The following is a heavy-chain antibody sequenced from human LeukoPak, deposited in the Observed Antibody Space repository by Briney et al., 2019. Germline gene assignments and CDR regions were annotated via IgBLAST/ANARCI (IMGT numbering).Heavy chain of an antibody. CDR3: ARDPYYYDSSGYSP. CDR2: IKQDGSEK. Sequence: GGSLRLSCAASGFTFSSYWMSWVRQAPGKGLEWVANIKQDGSEKYYVDSVKGRFTISRDSAKNSLYLQMNSLRAEDTAVYYCARDPYYYDSSGYSPWGQGTLVTVSS. V-gene: IGHV3-7*03. D-gene: IGHD3-22*01. CDR1: GFTFSSYW. J-gene: IGHJ4*02.